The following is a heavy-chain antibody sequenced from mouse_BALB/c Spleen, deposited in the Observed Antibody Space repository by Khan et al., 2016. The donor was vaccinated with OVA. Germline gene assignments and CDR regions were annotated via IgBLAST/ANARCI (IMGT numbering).Heavy chain of an antibody. D-gene: IGHD4-1*01. CDR3: ASHLTGSFAY. J-gene: IGHJ3*01. CDR1: GFTFSAYG. V-gene: IGHV5-6*01. Sequence: EVELVESGGDLVRPGGSLKLSCAASGFTFSAYGMSWVRQSPDKRLEWVATINSDGYYTYYPHSLKGRFIISRDNAKNTLYLQMRSLKSEDTAMYDCASHLTGSFAYWGQGTLVTVSA. CDR2: INSDGYYT.